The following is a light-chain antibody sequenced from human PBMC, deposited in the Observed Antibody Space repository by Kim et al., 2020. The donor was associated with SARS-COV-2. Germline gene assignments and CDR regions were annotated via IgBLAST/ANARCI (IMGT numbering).Light chain of an antibody. CDR2: GAS. V-gene: IGKV3-15*01. Sequence: EIVMTQSPATLSVSPGERATLSCRASQSVLTNLAWYQQKPGQAPRLLIYGASTRATGIPASFSGSGSGTEFTLTISSLQSEDFVIYYCQQDYNWPRTFGQGTKVEIK. CDR1: QSVLTN. CDR3: QQDYNWPRT. J-gene: IGKJ1*01.